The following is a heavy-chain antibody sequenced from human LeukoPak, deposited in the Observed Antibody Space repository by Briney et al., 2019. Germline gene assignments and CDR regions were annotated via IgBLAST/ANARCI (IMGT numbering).Heavy chain of an antibody. CDR2: IYYSGSA. Sequence: SETLSLTCTVSGGSISSYYWSWIRQPPGKGLEWIGYIYYSGSANYNPSLKSRVTISVDTSKNQFSLKLSSVTAADTAVYYCARRIAVAGAFDYWGQGTLVTVSS. J-gene: IGHJ4*02. CDR1: GGSISSYY. CDR3: ARRIAVAGAFDY. V-gene: IGHV4-59*01. D-gene: IGHD6-19*01.